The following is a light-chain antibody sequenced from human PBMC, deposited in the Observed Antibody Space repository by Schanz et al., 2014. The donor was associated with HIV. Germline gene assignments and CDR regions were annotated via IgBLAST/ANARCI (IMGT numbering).Light chain of an antibody. CDR2: GAS. CDR3: QQGYTVPLT. V-gene: IGKV3-15*01. Sequence: EIVMTQSPATLSVSPGERATLSCRASQSVSSNLAWYQQKPGQAPRLLIYGASTRATGIPATFSGSGSGTDFTLTISSLLPDDFATYYCQQGYTVPLTFGGGTKVEIK. CDR1: QSVSSN. J-gene: IGKJ4*01.